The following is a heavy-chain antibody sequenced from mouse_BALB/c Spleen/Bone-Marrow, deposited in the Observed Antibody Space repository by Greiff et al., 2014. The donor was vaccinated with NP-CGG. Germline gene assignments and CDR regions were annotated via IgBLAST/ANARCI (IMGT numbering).Heavy chain of an antibody. Sequence: EVQLQESGGGLVKPGGSLKLSCAASGFTFSSYAMSWVRQSPEKRLEWVAEISSGGSYTYYSDTVTGRFTISRDNVKNTLYLEMSSLRSEDTAMYHCARDNGTYGWYFDVRGAGTTVPVSS. V-gene: IGHV5-9-4*01. CDR2: ISSGGSYT. CDR3: ARDNGTYGWYFDV. J-gene: IGHJ1*01. D-gene: IGHD2-1*01. CDR1: GFTFSSYA.